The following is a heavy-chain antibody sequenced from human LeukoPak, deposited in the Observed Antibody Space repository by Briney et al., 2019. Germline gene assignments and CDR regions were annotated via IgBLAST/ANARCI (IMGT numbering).Heavy chain of an antibody. D-gene: IGHD4-17*01. J-gene: IGHJ1*01. Sequence: GASVKVSCKASGYTFTSYGISWVRQARGQGPEWMGWISAYNGNTNYAQKLQARVTMTTETPTSTAYMELRSLRSDEPAGYYCARERYVDYGDYNRYFQHGGQGTLVTVSS. CDR2: ISAYNGNT. V-gene: IGHV1-18*01. CDR3: ARERYVDYGDYNRYFQH. CDR1: GYTFTSYG.